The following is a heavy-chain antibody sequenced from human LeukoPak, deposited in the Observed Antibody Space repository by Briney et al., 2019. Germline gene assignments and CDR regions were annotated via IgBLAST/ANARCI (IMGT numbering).Heavy chain of an antibody. V-gene: IGHV4-39*01. J-gene: IGHJ4*02. D-gene: IGHD1-1*01. CDR2: IFYSGST. CDR3: ARTCGRGTIDPGTSGLVDY. CDR1: GASISSSTCY. Sequence: SETLSLTCTVSGASISSSTCYWDWIRQPPGKGLEWMGSIFYSGSTNYKSSLWSRITISIDTSKNQFSLKLNSVTAADTAVYYCARTCGRGTIDPGTSGLVDYWGQGTLVTVSS.